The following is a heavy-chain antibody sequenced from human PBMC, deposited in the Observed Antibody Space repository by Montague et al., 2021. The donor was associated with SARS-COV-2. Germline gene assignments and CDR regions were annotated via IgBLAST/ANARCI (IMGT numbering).Heavy chain of an antibody. CDR2: ISDSWST. CDR3: SRHYSATFPVVY. CDR1: GGSISSFH. D-gene: IGHD2-15*01. V-gene: IGHV4-59*08. J-gene: IGHJ4*02. Sequence: SETLSLTCTVSGGSISSFHWCWFWQPPGKGLEWIGYISDSWSTNSNPSLTSRVTMSVDTSTNQFSLKVNSVTAAATAVYYCSRHYSATFPVVYWGQGTLVTVSS.